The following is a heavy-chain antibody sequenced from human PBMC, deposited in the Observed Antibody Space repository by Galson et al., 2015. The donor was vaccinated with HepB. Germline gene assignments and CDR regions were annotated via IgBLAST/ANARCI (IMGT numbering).Heavy chain of an antibody. J-gene: IGHJ6*03. CDR1: GFTFSSYS. V-gene: IGHV3-21*01. Sequence: SLRLSCAASGFTFSSYSMNWVRQAPGKGLEWVSSISSSSSYIYYADSVKGQFTISRDNAKNSLYLQMNSLRAEDTAVYYCAREGFLEWLLYYYYYYMDVWGKGTTVTVSS. D-gene: IGHD3-3*01. CDR3: AREGFLEWLLYYYYYYMDV. CDR2: ISSSSSYI.